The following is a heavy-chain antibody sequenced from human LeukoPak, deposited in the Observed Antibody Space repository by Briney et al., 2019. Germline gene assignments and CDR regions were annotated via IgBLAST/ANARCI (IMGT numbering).Heavy chain of an antibody. D-gene: IGHD6-19*01. CDR2: FDPEDGET. CDR1: GYTLTELS. CDR3: ATDPSGGWNKEFDY. V-gene: IGHV1-24*01. J-gene: IGHJ4*02. Sequence: ASVKVSCKVSGYTLTELSMHWVRQAPGKGLEWMGGFDPEDGETIYAQKFQGRVTMTEDTSTDTAYMELSSLRSEDTAVYYCATDPSGGWNKEFDYWGQGTLVTVSS.